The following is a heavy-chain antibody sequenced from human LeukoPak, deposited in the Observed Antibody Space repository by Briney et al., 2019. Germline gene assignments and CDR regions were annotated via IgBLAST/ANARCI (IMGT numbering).Heavy chain of an antibody. CDR2: INHSGST. V-gene: IGHV4-34*01. CDR3: ARPRLYYYDSRGYHYDAFVI. J-gene: IGHJ3*02. Sequence: SETLSLTCAVYGGSFSGYYWSWIRQPPGKGLGWIGEINHSGSTNYNPSLKRRVTISVDTSKNQFSLKLSSVTAADTAVYYCARPRLYYYDSRGYHYDAFVIWGQETMVTVSS. CDR1: GGSFSGYY. D-gene: IGHD3-22*01.